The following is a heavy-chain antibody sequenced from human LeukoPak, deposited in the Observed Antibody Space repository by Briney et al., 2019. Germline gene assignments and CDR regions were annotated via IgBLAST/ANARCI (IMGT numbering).Heavy chain of an antibody. CDR1: GFTLRIYG. CDR2: ISGSGGST. CDR3: TEDVENSYGFDN. D-gene: IGHD3-16*01. J-gene: IGHJ4*02. Sequence: GGSLRLSCAASGFTLRIYGMSWVRQAPGKGLEWVSTISGSGGSTYYADSVKGRFTISRDKSKNTLYLQMNSLTAEDTAVYYCTEDVENSYGFDNWGQGTLVTVSS. V-gene: IGHV3-23*01.